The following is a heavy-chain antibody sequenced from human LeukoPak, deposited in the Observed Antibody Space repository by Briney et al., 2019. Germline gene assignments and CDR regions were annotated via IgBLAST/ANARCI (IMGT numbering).Heavy chain of an antibody. CDR2: IWYGGSNK. J-gene: IGHJ4*02. V-gene: IGHV3-33*06. CDR1: GFTFSSYG. Sequence: PGRSLRLSCAASGFTFSSYGMHWVRQAPGKGLEWVAVIWYGGSNKYYADSVKGRFTISRDNSKNTLYLQMNSLRAEDTAVYYCAKDQRYYYYGSGSYYGTDFDYWGQGTLVTVSS. D-gene: IGHD3-10*01. CDR3: AKDQRYYYYGSGSYYGTDFDY.